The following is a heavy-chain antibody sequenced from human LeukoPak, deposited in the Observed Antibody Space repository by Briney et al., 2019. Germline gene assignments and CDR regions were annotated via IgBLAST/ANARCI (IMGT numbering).Heavy chain of an antibody. Sequence: SETLSLTCTVSGGSINSGGNYWSWIRQHPGKGLEWIGNIYYSGSTDYNPSLKSRVTISIDTSKNQFSLKLSSVTAADTAVYYCARDGPPRYSPYYYYYGLDVWGQGTTVTVSS. CDR3: ARDGPPRYSPYYYYYGLDV. V-gene: IGHV4-31*03. J-gene: IGHJ6*02. D-gene: IGHD5-12*01. CDR1: GGSINSGGNY. CDR2: IYYSGST.